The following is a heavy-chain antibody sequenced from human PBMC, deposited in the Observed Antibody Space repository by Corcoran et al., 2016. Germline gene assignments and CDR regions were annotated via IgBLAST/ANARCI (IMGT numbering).Heavy chain of an antibody. V-gene: IGHV4-34*01. Sequence: QVQIQQWGAGLLKPSETLSLTCAVYGGSFSGYYWSWIRQPPGKGLEWIGEINHSGSTNYNPSLKSRVTISVDTSKNQFSLKLSSVTAADTAVYDCARGRAGSPYCTNGVCRRRYFDYWGQGTLVTVSS. D-gene: IGHD2-8*01. CDR3: ARGRAGSPYCTNGVCRRRYFDY. CDR1: GGSFSGYY. CDR2: INHSGST. J-gene: IGHJ4*02.